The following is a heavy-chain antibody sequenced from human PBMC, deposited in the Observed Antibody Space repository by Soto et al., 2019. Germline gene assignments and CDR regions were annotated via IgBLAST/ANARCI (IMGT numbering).Heavy chain of an antibody. J-gene: IGHJ5*02. CDR1: GVTCSNNW. V-gene: IGHV3-74*01. CDR2: INSDGSST. D-gene: IGHD2-2*01. Sequence: LSCAAAGVTCSNNWMHRVRQDPGKGPVWVSRINSDGSSTLYADSVKGRFTISRDNSVNTLYLQMNSLRAEDTAVYYCAKNSLTDEFTSPKALDPWGQGTLVTVSS. CDR3: AKNSLTDEFTSPKALDP.